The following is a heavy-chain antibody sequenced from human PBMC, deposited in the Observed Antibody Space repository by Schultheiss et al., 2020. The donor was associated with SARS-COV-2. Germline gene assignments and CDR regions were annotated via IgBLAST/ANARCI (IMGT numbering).Heavy chain of an antibody. CDR2: INTNTGNP. D-gene: IGHD1-7*01. CDR3: ARDQVELPYYYYYYGMDV. J-gene: IGHJ6*02. Sequence: ASVKVSCKVSGYTLTELSMHWVRQAPGQGLEWMGWINTNTGNPTYAQGFTGRFVFSLDTSVSTAYLQISSLKAEDTAVYYCARDQVELPYYYYYYGMDVWGQGTTVTVSS. V-gene: IGHV7-4-1*02. CDR1: GYTLTELS.